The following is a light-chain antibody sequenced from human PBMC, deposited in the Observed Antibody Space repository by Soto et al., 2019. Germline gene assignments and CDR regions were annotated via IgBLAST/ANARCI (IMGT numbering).Light chain of an antibody. Sequence: QSALTQPPSASGSPGQSVTISCTGTSSDVGGYNYVSWYQQHPGKAPKLMIYEVSKRPSGVSDRFSGSKSGNTASLTVSGLQAEDEADYYCSSYAGSNKLLFGGGTKVTVL. CDR1: SSDVGGYNY. CDR3: SSYAGSNKLL. CDR2: EVS. V-gene: IGLV2-8*01. J-gene: IGLJ2*01.